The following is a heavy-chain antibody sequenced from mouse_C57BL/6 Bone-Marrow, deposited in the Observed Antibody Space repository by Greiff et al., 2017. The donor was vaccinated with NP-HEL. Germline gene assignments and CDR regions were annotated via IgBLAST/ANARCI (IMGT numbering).Heavy chain of an antibody. CDR3: ARGDYYGSSYGNYYAMDY. D-gene: IGHD1-1*01. V-gene: IGHV1-26*01. CDR2: INPNNGGT. CDR1: GYTFTDYY. Sequence: VQLQQSGPELVKPGASVKISCKASGYTFTDYYMNWVKQSHGKSLEWIGDINPNNGGTSYNQKFKGKATLTVDKSSSTAYMELRSLTSEDSAVYYCARGDYYGSSYGNYYAMDYWGQGTSVTVSS. J-gene: IGHJ4*01.